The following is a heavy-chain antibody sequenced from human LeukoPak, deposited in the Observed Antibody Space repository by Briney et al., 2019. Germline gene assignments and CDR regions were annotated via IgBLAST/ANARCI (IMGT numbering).Heavy chain of an antibody. D-gene: IGHD5-18*01. J-gene: IGHJ6*03. V-gene: IGHV3-23*01. CDR3: AKGRGYSYGFYMDV. CDR1: GFTFSSYA. CDR2: ISGSGGST. Sequence: TGGSLRLSCAASGFTFSSYAMSWVRQAPGKGLEWVSAISGSGGSTYYADSVKGRFTISRDNSKNTLYLQMNSLRAEDTAVYYCAKGRGYSYGFYMDVWGKGTTVTVSS.